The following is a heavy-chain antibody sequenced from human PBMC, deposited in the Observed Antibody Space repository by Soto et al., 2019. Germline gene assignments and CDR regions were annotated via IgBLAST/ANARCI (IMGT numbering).Heavy chain of an antibody. CDR1: GFAFTHAW. CDR3: TTDSAVDTTSFDY. D-gene: IGHD5-18*01. CDR2: IKGRTDGGTT. J-gene: IGHJ4*02. V-gene: IGHV3-15*01. Sequence: EVQLVESGGGLVKPGGSLRLSCAASGFAFTHAWMSWVRLPPGKGLEWVGLIKGRTDGGTTEFAAPVKGRFSMLRDESKKMVFLQMNSLEIEDTGVYYCTTDSAVDTTSFDYWGPGTVVTVSS.